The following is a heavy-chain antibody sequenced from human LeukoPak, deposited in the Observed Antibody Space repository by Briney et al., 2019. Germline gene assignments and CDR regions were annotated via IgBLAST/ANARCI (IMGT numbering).Heavy chain of an antibody. CDR1: GFTFSSYE. D-gene: IGHD1-26*01. CDR2: ITTSGSTI. Sequence: PGGSLRLSCAASGFTFSSYELNWVRQAPGKGLEWVSYITTSGSTIYYADSVKGRFTISRENAENSLYLQMNSLRAEDTAVYYCARDYRGFDYWGQGTLVTVSS. V-gene: IGHV3-48*03. J-gene: IGHJ4*02. CDR3: ARDYRGFDY.